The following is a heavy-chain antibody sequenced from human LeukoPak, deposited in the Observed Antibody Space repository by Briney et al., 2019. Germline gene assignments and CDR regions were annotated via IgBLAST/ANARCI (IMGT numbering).Heavy chain of an antibody. J-gene: IGHJ4*02. Sequence: SSETLSLTCTVSGGSISSGSYYWSWIRQPAGKGLEWIGRIYTSGSTNYNPSLKSRVTISVDTSKNQFSLKLSSVTAADTAVYYCARNQYSSSWYVDWGQGTLVTVSS. CDR1: GGSISSGSYY. V-gene: IGHV4-61*02. D-gene: IGHD6-13*01. CDR2: IYTSGST. CDR3: ARNQYSSSWYVD.